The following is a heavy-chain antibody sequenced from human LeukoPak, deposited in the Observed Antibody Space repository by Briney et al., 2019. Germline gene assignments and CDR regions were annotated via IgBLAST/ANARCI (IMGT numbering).Heavy chain of an antibody. CDR1: GGSFSGYY. CDR3: ARRDVWMITFGGVIVGSFDY. D-gene: IGHD3-16*02. V-gene: IGHV4-34*01. J-gene: IGHJ4*02. CDR2: INHSGST. Sequence: ASETLSLNCAVYGGSFSGYYWSWIRQPPGKGLEWIGEINHSGSTNYNPSLKSRVTISVDTSKNQFSLKLSSVTAADTAVYYCARRDVWMITFGGVIVGSFDYWGQGTLVTVSS.